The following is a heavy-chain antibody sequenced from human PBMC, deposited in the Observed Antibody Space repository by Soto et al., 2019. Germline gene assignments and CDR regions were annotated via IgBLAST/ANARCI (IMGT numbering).Heavy chain of an antibody. CDR2: IYYSGST. Sequence: SETLSLTCTVSGDSISTAYWSWIRQPPGKRLEWIGYIYYSGSTYYNPSLKSRVTISVDTSKNQFSLKLSSVTAADTAVYYCARERPDGSRLDPWGQGTLVTVSS. D-gene: IGHD6-13*01. V-gene: IGHV4-59*12. CDR1: GDSISTAY. J-gene: IGHJ5*02. CDR3: ARERPDGSRLDP.